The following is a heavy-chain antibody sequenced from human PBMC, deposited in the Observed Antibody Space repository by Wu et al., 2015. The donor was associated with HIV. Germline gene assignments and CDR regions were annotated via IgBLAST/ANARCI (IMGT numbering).Heavy chain of an antibody. Sequence: EQLVQSGAEVKNPGASVKVSCQASGYTFTTYDINWVRQATGKGLEWMGWMNPVSGNSGLAQKFQGRVIMSRNNSISTAYMDVSRLTSEDTAVYFCVRGPRKSGHYYFGMDVWGQGTTVTVSS. CDR3: VRGPRKSGHYYFGMDV. CDR1: GYTFTTYD. CDR2: MNPVSGNS. V-gene: IGHV1-8*02. J-gene: IGHJ6*02. D-gene: IGHD3/OR15-3a*01.